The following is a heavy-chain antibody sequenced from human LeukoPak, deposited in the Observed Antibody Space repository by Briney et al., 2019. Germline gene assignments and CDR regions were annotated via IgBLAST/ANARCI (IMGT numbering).Heavy chain of an antibody. D-gene: IGHD2-2*01. J-gene: IGHJ4*02. CDR3: ARRAVVPAAVSYFDN. CDR1: RGSITNSSCY. CDR2: IYYTGTT. V-gene: IGHV4-39*01. Sequence: PSETLSLTCAVFRGSITNSSCYWGWIRQPPGKGLEWIGDIYYTGTTYYSPSLNSRITISMDTSKNQFSLRLASVTAADTALYYCARRAVVPAAVSYFDNWGQGTLVTVSS.